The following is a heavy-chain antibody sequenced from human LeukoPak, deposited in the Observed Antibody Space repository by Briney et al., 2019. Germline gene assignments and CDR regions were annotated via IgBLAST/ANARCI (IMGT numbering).Heavy chain of an antibody. Sequence: GGSLRLSCAASGFTFSSYAMSWVRQAPGKGPEWVSGISGSGGSTYYADSVKGRFTISRDKSKNTLYLQVNSLRAEDTAVYYCTKSIDYYDSSGYRYYFDYWGQGTLVTVSS. V-gene: IGHV3-23*01. CDR1: GFTFSSYA. CDR3: TKSIDYYDSSGYRYYFDY. J-gene: IGHJ4*02. D-gene: IGHD3-22*01. CDR2: ISGSGGST.